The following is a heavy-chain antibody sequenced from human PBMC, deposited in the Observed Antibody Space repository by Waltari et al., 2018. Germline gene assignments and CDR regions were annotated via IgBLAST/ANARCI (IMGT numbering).Heavy chain of an antibody. V-gene: IGHV4-4*07. Sequence: QVQLQESGPGLVKPSETLSLTCAVSGASISSTYWSWIRQTPGNGLEWIGRIYGAGGDTDYNPSLKSRVNFSTDTSKNQFSLKLNYVTAADTAVYYCARDRGDGVRYRYFELWGQGALVTVSS. CDR1: GASISSTY. J-gene: IGHJ1*01. D-gene: IGHD2-21*02. CDR2: IYGAGGDT. CDR3: ARDRGDGVRYRYFEL.